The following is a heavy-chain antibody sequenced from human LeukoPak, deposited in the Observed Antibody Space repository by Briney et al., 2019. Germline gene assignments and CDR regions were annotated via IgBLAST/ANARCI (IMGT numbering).Heavy chain of an antibody. CDR3: ARSRNSSGRRHPYPFDY. D-gene: IGHD3-22*01. J-gene: IGHJ4*02. V-gene: IGHV4-38-2*02. Sequence: PSETLSLTCTVSGYSISSGYYWGWIRQPPGKGLEWIGSIYHSGSTYYNPSLKSRVTISVDTSKNQFSLKLSSVTAADTAVYYCARSRNSSGRRHPYPFDYWGQGTLVTVSS. CDR2: IYHSGST. CDR1: GYSISSGYY.